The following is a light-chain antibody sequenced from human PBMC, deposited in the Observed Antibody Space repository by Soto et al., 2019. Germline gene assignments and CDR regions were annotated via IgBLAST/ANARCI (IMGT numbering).Light chain of an antibody. CDR1: QSISSSY. CDR3: QQYGTSPT. Sequence: EIVLTQSPGILSLSPGERATLSCRASQSISSSYLVWYQQKPGQAPRLLIYGASSRATGIPDRFSGSGSGTDFTLTISRLEPEDFAVYYCQQYGTSPTFGQGTRLEIK. CDR2: GAS. J-gene: IGKJ5*01. V-gene: IGKV3-20*01.